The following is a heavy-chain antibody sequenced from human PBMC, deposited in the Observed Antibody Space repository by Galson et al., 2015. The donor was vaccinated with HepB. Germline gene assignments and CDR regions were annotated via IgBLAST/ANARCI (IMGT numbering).Heavy chain of an antibody. Sequence: TLSLTCTVSGGSINSGGYYWSWIRQHPGKGLEWIGNTHYSGSTHYNPSLKSRLSLSIDTSNYQFSLKLSSVTAADTAVYYCARVRYYYDRSGYYPFDSWGQGTLVIVSS. CDR3: ARVRYYYDRSGYYPFDS. CDR1: GGSINSGGYY. D-gene: IGHD3-22*01. CDR2: THYSGST. J-gene: IGHJ4*02. V-gene: IGHV4-31*03.